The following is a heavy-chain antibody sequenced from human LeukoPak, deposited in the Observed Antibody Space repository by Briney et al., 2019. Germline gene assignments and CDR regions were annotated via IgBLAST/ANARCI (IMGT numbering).Heavy chain of an antibody. V-gene: IGHV3-30-3*01. CDR2: ISYDGSNK. CDR3: AREALLWFGESPFDP. Sequence: GGSLRLSCAASGFTFSSYAMHWVRQAPGKGLEWVAVISYDGSNKYYADSVKGRFTISRDNSKNTLYLQMNSLRAEDTAVYYCAREALLWFGESPFDPWGQGTLVTVSS. J-gene: IGHJ5*02. CDR1: GFTFSSYA. D-gene: IGHD3-10*01.